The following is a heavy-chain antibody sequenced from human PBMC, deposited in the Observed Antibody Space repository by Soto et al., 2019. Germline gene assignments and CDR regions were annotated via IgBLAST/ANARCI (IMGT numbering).Heavy chain of an antibody. D-gene: IGHD2-15*01. CDR1: GFTFSSYW. V-gene: IGHV3-7*01. CDR3: ARDRGYDAHDYYYNAMDV. Sequence: PGGSLRLSCAASGFTFSSYWMSWVRQAPGKGLEWVANIKQDGSEKYYVDSVKGRFTISRDNAKNSLYLQMNSLGVEDTAVYYCARDRGYDAHDYYYNAMDVWGQGTTVTVSS. CDR2: IKQDGSEK. J-gene: IGHJ6*02.